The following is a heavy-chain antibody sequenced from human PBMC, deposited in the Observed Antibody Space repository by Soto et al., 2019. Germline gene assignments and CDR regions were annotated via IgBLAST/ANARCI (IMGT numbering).Heavy chain of an antibody. Sequence: QVQLVQSGAEVKKPGASVKVSCKASGYTFTSYGISWVRQAPGQGLEWMGWISAYNGNTNYAQKLQGRVTMTTGTCTSTAYMVVRTLRTDDTAVYYCARDLPPVVYWGHGTLVTIS. CDR3: ARDLPPVVY. J-gene: IGHJ4*01. V-gene: IGHV1-18*01. CDR2: ISAYNGNT. CDR1: GYTFTSYG.